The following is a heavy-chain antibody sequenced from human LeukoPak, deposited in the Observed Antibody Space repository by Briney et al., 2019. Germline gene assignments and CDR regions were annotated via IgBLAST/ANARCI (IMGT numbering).Heavy chain of an antibody. Sequence: GGSLRLSCVASGFTFSSYEMNWVRQAPGKGLEWVSYISSSGGTIYYADSVKGRFTISRDNAKNSLYLLMNSLRAEDTAVYYCARDGEALGYCSGGSCLPDYWGQGTLVTVSS. CDR1: GFTFSSYE. D-gene: IGHD2-15*01. CDR3: ARDGEALGYCSGGSCLPDY. J-gene: IGHJ4*02. V-gene: IGHV3-48*03. CDR2: ISSSGGTI.